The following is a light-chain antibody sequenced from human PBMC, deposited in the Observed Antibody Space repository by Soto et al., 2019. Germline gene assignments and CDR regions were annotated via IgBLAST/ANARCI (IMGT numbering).Light chain of an antibody. J-gene: IGKJ3*01. CDR1: QSVSSN. Sequence: EIVMTQSPATLSVSPGERATLSCRASQSVSSNLAWYQQNPGQAPRLLIYGASTRATGIPARFSGSGSGTEFSLSISSLQSEDFAVYYCKQYNNWPFFGPGTKVDIK. CDR3: KQYNNWPF. CDR2: GAS. V-gene: IGKV3-15*01.